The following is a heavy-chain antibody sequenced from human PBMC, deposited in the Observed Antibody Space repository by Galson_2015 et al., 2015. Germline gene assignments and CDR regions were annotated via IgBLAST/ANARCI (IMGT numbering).Heavy chain of an antibody. D-gene: IGHD6-19*01. J-gene: IGHJ4*02. CDR2: IWYVGSNK. Sequence: SLRLSCAASGFTFSSYGMHWVRQAPGKGLEWVALIWYVGSNKYYADSVKGRFTISRDNSKNTLYLQMNSLRAEDTAVYYCARDAPYSSGWYENFDCWGQGTLVTVSS. CDR1: GFTFSSYG. CDR3: ARDAPYSSGWYENFDC. V-gene: IGHV3-33*01.